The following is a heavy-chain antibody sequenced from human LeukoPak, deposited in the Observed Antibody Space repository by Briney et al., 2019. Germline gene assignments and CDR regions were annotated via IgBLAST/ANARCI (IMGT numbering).Heavy chain of an antibody. D-gene: IGHD3-22*01. CDR2: ISGGGDTT. V-gene: IGHV3-23*01. CDR3: AKTNGYYDY. CDR1: GFTFSNNG. J-gene: IGHJ4*02. Sequence: GGSLRLSCAASGFTFSNNGMSWVRQSPGRGLEWVSGISGGGDTTYYAESVKGRFTISRDNSKNTLFLQMNSLTAEDTAVYYCAKTNGYYDYWGQGTLVAVSS.